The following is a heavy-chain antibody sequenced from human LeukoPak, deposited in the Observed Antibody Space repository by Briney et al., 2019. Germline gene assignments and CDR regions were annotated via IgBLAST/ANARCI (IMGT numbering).Heavy chain of an antibody. Sequence: GASVKVSCKASGYTFTSYGISWVRQAPGQGLEWMGWINTNTGNPTYAQGFTGRFVFSLDTSVSTAYLQISSLTAEDTAVYYCARDGSYGSGSYEPFDYWGQGTLVTVSS. CDR1: GYTFTSYG. D-gene: IGHD3-10*01. CDR2: INTNTGNP. CDR3: ARDGSYGSGSYEPFDY. J-gene: IGHJ4*02. V-gene: IGHV7-4-1*02.